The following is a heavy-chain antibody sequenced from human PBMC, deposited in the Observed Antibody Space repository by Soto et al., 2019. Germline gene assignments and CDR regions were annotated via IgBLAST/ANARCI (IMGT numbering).Heavy chain of an antibody. V-gene: IGHV3-23*01. CDR1: GFTFTRYA. Sequence: EVQLSESGGGLVQPGWSLRLSCAASGFTFTRYAMSWVRQAPGKGLEWVSGISGSGGSTNYADSVKGRFTISRDSSKNTLYLQMNSLRAEDTAVYYCAKDRYCSSTSCHQAFDYWGQGTLVTVSS. D-gene: IGHD2-2*01. J-gene: IGHJ4*02. CDR3: AKDRYCSSTSCHQAFDY. CDR2: ISGSGGST.